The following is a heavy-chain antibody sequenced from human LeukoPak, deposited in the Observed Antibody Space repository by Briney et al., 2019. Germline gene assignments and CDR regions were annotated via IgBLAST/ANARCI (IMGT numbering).Heavy chain of an antibody. J-gene: IGHJ3*01. CDR3: ARVGEPL. V-gene: IGHV3-23*01. CDR2: IGSSGDTT. CDR1: GFTFSSYG. D-gene: IGHD3-10*01. Sequence: GGSLRLSCAASGFTFSSYGMSWVRQVPGKGLEWVSAIGSSGDTTYYADSVKGRFTISRDNSKNTLYLQMNGLRAEDTAVYYCARVGEPLWGQGTMVTVSS.